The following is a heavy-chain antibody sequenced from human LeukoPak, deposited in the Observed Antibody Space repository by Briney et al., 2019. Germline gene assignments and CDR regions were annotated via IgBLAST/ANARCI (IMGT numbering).Heavy chain of an antibody. CDR3: ARQIGPKRGIRDAFDI. CDR2: IYYSGST. D-gene: IGHD3-10*01. J-gene: IGHJ3*02. CDR1: GGSISSSSYY. V-gene: IGHV4-39*01. Sequence: SETLSLTCTVSGGSISSSSYYWGWIRQPPGKGLEWIGSIYYSGSTYYNPSLKSRVTISVDTSKNQFSLKLSSVTAADTAVYYCARQIGPKRGIRDAFDIWGQGTMVTVSS.